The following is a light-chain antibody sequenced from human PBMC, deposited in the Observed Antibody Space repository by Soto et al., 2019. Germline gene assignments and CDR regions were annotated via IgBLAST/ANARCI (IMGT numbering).Light chain of an antibody. CDR1: QTVGTDF. V-gene: IGKV3-20*01. CDR2: ATS. CDR3: QQYGGSPRALS. J-gene: IGKJ4*01. Sequence: EIVLTQSPDTLSLSPGERATLSCRASQTVGTDFLVWYQQKIDQPPRLLIYATSRRATGIPDRFSGSGSGTDFTLTISRLEPEDFAVYYCQQYGGSPRALSFGGGTRVESK.